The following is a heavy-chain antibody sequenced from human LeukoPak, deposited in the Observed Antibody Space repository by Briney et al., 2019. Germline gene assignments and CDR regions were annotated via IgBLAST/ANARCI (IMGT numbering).Heavy chain of an antibody. J-gene: IGHJ4*02. CDR2: VYDSGST. D-gene: IGHD3-16*01. Sequence: SETLSLTCTVSGYSISSAYYWGWIRQPPGKGLEWIGSVYDSGSTYYNPSLKSRVTISVDTSKNQFSLKLSSVTAADTAVYYCARGGTLYSPRYWGLGTLVTVSS. CDR3: ARGGTLYSPRY. V-gene: IGHV4-38-2*02. CDR1: GYSISSAYY.